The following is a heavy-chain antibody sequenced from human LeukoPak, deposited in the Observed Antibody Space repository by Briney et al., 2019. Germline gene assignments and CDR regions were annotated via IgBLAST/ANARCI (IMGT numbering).Heavy chain of an antibody. CDR2: IGSSGSYI. J-gene: IGHJ6*02. CDR3: ARDNAATVTPYSFYAMDV. Sequence: GGSLRLSCAASGFTFSSSEMNRVRQTPGKGLEWISWIGSSGSYIYYADSVKGRFTISRDNARNSLYLQMNSLRVEDTAVYYCARDNAATVTPYSFYAMDVWGLGTTVIVSS. V-gene: IGHV3-48*03. D-gene: IGHD4-17*01. CDR1: GFTFSSSE.